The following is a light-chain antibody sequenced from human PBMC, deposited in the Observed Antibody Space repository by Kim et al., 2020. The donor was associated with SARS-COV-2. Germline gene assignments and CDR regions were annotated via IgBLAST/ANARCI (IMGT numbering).Light chain of an antibody. V-gene: IGLV3-21*04. J-gene: IGLJ3*02. CDR1: NIGSKS. CDR2: YDS. CDR3: QVWDSSSDPRGV. Sequence: SYELTQPPSVSVAPGKTARITCGGNNIGSKSVHWYQQKPGQAPVLVIYYDSDRPSGIPERFSGSNSGNTATLTISRVEAGDEADYYCQVWDSSSDPRGVF.